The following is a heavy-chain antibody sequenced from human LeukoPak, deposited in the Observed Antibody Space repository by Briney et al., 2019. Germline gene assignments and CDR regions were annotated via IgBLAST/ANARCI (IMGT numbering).Heavy chain of an antibody. CDR3: ARVNYYYGSGSYSYYYGMDV. Sequence: GASVRVSCRASGYTFTGCYMHWVRQAPGQGLEWMGWINPNNGGTGCAQKFQGRVTVARDTSIGTAYMELSRLRSDDTAVYYCARVNYYYGSGSYSYYYGMDVWGQGTTVTVSS. V-gene: IGHV1-2*02. D-gene: IGHD3-10*01. CDR2: INPNNGGT. J-gene: IGHJ6*02. CDR1: GYTFTGCY.